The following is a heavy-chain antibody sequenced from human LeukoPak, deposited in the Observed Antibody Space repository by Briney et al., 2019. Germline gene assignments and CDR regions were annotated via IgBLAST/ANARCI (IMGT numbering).Heavy chain of an antibody. CDR2: IYISGNS. CDR3: ARSNLGSYDQSGYYQY. CDR1: VGSLSGYY. V-gene: IGHV4-4*07. Sequence: SETLSLTCTVSVGSLSGYYWNWIRQPAGKGLEWIGRIYISGNSWYKPSLQSRVTMSVDTSKNQFSLKMSSLTAADTAVYYCARSNLGSYDQSGYYQYGGQGTRVTVSS. J-gene: IGHJ4*02. D-gene: IGHD3-22*01.